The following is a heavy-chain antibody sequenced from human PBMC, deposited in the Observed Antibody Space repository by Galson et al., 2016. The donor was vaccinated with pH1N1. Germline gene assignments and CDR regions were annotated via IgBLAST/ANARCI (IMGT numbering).Heavy chain of an antibody. J-gene: IGHJ4*02. D-gene: IGHD3-16*01. Sequence: SVKVSCKVSGSGYTVSESSMHWVRQAPGKGLEWMGGFDPDEGETIYAQTFQGRLTLTEDTSTNTAYMDLRSLTSEDTAVYYCATAEVARGESFDHWGQGTLVTVSS. CDR2: FDPDEGET. CDR1: GSGYTVSESS. V-gene: IGHV1-24*01. CDR3: ATAEVARGESFDH.